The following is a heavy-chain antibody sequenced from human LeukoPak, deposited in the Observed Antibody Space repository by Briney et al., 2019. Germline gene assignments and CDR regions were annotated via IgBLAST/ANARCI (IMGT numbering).Heavy chain of an antibody. V-gene: IGHV3-11*06. J-gene: IGHJ6*02. D-gene: IGHD5-18*01. CDR1: GFTFSDYY. Sequence: GGSLRLSCAASGFTFSDYYMSWIRQAPGKGLEWVSYISSSSSYTNYADSVKGRFTISRDNAKNSLYLQMNSLRAEDTAVYYCAREFRRYSYGPDYGMDVWGQGTTVTVSS. CDR2: ISSSSSYT. CDR3: AREFRRYSYGPDYGMDV.